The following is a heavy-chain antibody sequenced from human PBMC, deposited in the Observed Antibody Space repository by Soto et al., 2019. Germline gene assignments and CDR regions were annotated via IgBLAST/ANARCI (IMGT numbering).Heavy chain of an antibody. CDR3: ARLCSDILSGFDAFDL. Sequence: QLQLQESGPGLVKPSETLSLTCTVSGGSIRSSSYYWGWIRQPPGKGRERIGSTYYSGSTYYNPSLKSRVTRAVDTSKNQFSLKLSSVTASDTAVYYCARLCSDILSGFDAFDLWCQGTMVTVSS. J-gene: IGHJ3*01. V-gene: IGHV4-39*01. D-gene: IGHD3-9*01. CDR1: GGSIRSSSYY. CDR2: TYYSGST.